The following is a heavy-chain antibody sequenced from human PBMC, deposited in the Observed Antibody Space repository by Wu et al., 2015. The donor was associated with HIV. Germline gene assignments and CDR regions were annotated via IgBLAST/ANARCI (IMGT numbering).Heavy chain of an antibody. D-gene: IGHD4-17*01. CDR2: MYYSGRT. CDR1: GGFITNYY. V-gene: IGHV4-59*01. Sequence: QVQLQESGPGLVKPSETLSLTCTVSGGFITNYYWSWIRQPPGKGLEWIGYMYYSGRTNYSPSFKSRVTMSVDTSKNQFSLKLNSMTAADTAVYYCAARETYGDYPILHWGQGTLVTVSS. J-gene: IGHJ4*02. CDR3: AARETYGDYPILH.